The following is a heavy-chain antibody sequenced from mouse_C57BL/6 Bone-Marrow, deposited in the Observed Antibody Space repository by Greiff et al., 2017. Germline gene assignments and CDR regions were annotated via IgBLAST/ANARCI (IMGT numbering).Heavy chain of an antibody. CDR3: ARALSIYGLDY. Sequence: EVKLMESGPGLVKPSQSLSLTCSVTGYSITSGYYWNWIRQVPGNKLEWMGYISYDGSNNYNPSLKNRISITRDTSKNQFFLKLNSVTTEDTATYYCARALSIYGLDYWGQGTTLTVSS. CDR2: ISYDGSN. D-gene: IGHD1-1*01. CDR1: GYSITSGYY. J-gene: IGHJ2*01. V-gene: IGHV3-6*01.